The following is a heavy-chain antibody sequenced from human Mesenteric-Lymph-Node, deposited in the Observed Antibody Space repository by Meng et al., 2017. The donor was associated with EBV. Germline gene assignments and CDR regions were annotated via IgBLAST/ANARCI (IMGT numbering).Heavy chain of an antibody. CDR3: ASSRPLAGNWNYHY. Sequence: QVQLQQSGPGLVKPSXTLSLTCXISGDSVSSNSAAWNWIRQSPSRGLEWLGRTYYRSKWYNDYAVSVKSRITINPDTSKNQFSLQLNSVTPEDTAVYYCASSRPLAGNWNYHYWGQGTLVNVSS. CDR2: TYYRSKWYN. V-gene: IGHV6-1*01. J-gene: IGHJ4*02. CDR1: GDSVSSNSAA. D-gene: IGHD1-7*01.